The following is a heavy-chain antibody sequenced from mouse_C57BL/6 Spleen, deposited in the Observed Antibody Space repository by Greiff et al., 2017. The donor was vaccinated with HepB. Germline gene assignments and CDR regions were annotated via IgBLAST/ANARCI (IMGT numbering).Heavy chain of an antibody. V-gene: IGHV1-50*01. J-gene: IGHJ3*01. CDR3: ARGELDSWFAY. D-gene: IGHD3-2*01. CDR2: IDPSDSYT. CDR1: GYTFTSYW. Sequence: QVQLQQPGAELVKPGASVKLSCKASGYTFTSYWMQWVKQRPGQGLEWIGEIDPSDSYTNYNQTFKGKATLTVDTSSSTAYMQLSSLTSEDSAVYYCARGELDSWFAYWGQGTLVTVSA.